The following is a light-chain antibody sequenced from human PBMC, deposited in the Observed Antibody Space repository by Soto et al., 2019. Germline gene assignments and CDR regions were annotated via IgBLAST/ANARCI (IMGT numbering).Light chain of an antibody. CDR1: QSVRSAY. V-gene: IGKV3-20*01. CDR2: GTS. J-gene: IGKJ2*01. CDR3: QQYGTSPYT. Sequence: VLTQSPGTLSLSPGERATLSCRASQSVRSAYLAWYQQKPGQSPRLLIYGTSSRATGIPDRFSGSGSGTDFTLTISRLEPEDFAVYLCQQYGTSPYTFGQGTKLEIK.